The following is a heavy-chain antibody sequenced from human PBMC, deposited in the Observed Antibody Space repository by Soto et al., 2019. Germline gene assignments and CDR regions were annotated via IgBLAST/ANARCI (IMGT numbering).Heavy chain of an antibody. CDR2: IDPSDSQT. CDR3: ARQIYDSDTGPNFQYYFDS. J-gene: IGHJ4*02. V-gene: IGHV5-10-1*01. D-gene: IGHD3-22*01. CDR1: GSSFAGYW. Sequence: GESLKVSCKGSGSSFAGYWITGVRQKPGQCLEWMGRIDPSDSQTYYSPSFRGHVTISVTKSITTVFLQWRSLRASDTAMYYCARQIYDSDTGPNFQYYFDSWGQGTPVTVSS.